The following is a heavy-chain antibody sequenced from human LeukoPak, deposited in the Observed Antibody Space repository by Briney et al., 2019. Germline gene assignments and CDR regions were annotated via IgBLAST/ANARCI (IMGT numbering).Heavy chain of an antibody. D-gene: IGHD1-14*01. V-gene: IGHV1-18*01. CDR2: ISPYNGNT. CDR1: GYSFISYG. Sequence: TSVKVCCKASGYSFISYGLYWVRQAPGQGLEWMGWISPYNGNTNYAQNLQGRVTMTTDTSTSTAYMELRSLRSDDTAVYYCARVDNGGFTWSLYYFDYWGQGTLVTVSS. J-gene: IGHJ4*02. CDR3: ARVDNGGFTWSLYYFDY.